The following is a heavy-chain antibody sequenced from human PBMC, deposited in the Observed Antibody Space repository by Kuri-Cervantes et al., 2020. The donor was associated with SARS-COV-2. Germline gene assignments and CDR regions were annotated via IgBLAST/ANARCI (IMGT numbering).Heavy chain of an antibody. CDR1: GFTFSSYS. V-gene: IGHV3-21*01. J-gene: IGHJ4*02. CDR2: ISSSSSYI. Sequence: GESLKISCAASGFTFSSYSMNWVRQAPGKGLEWVSSISSSSSYIYYADSVKGRFTISRDNAKNSLYLQMNSLRAEDTTVYYCARELGGGSVWGQGTLVTVSS. CDR3: ARELGGGSV. D-gene: IGHD2-15*01.